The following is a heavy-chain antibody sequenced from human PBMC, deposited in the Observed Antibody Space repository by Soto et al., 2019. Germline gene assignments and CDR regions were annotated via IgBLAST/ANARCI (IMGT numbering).Heavy chain of an antibody. CDR1: GYTFTSYA. CDR2: INAGNVNT. V-gene: IGHV1-3*01. Sequence: ASVKVSCKASGYTFTSYAMHWVRQAPGQRLDWLGWINAGNVNTKYSQKFQGRVTITRDTSASTAYMELSSLRSEDTAVYYCAGRYCSGGSCYSGYFQHWGQGTLVTVSS. CDR3: AGRYCSGGSCYSGYFQH. J-gene: IGHJ1*01. D-gene: IGHD2-15*01.